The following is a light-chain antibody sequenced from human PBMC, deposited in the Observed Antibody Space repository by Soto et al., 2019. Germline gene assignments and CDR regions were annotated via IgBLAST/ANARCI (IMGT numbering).Light chain of an antibody. Sequence: QSALTQPASVSGSPGQSITISCTETSSDVGGYNYVSWYQHHPGKAPKLMISDVSNRPSGVSNRFSGSKSGNTASLTISGLQAEDEADYYCSSYTSSSTPWVFGGGTKLTVL. V-gene: IGLV2-14*03. CDR3: SSYTSSSTPWV. CDR2: DVS. CDR1: SSDVGGYNY. J-gene: IGLJ3*02.